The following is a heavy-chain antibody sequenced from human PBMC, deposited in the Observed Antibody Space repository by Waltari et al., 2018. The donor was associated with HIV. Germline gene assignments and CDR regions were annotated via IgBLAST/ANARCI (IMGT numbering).Heavy chain of an antibody. CDR1: GGSISSGRYH. CDR2: LYTSGST. Sequence: QLQESGPGLVKPSQTLSLTCTVSGGSISSGRYHWSWIRQPAGQGLEWIGRLYTSGSTDYNPSLKSRATISGDTSKNQFSLKLSSVTAADTAVYYCARGVVGGYDLGNNWFDPWGQGTLVTVSS. V-gene: IGHV4-61*02. D-gene: IGHD5-12*01. CDR3: ARGVVGGYDLGNNWFDP. J-gene: IGHJ5*02.